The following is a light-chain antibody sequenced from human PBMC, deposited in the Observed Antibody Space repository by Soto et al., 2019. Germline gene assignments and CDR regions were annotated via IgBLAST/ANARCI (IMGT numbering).Light chain of an antibody. J-gene: IGKJ4*01. CDR3: QQRTNWPLT. CDR2: DAS. Sequence: EIVLTQFPATLSLSPGERATLSCRASQNVYSYLAWYQQKPGQAPRLLIYDASNRATGIPARFSGSGSGTDFTLIISSLEPEDFAVYYCQQRTNWPLTFGGGTKVEIK. V-gene: IGKV3-11*01. CDR1: QNVYSY.